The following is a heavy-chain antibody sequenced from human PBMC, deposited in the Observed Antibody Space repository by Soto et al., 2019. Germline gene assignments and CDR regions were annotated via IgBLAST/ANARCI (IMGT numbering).Heavy chain of an antibody. V-gene: IGHV4-34*12. D-gene: IGHD5-12*01. CDR2: IIHSGST. CDR1: GGSFSGYY. J-gene: IGHJ6*02. CDR3: ARVRSDGYNPRPYYYYYGMDV. Sequence: PSETLSLTCAVYGGSFSGYYWSWIRQPPGKGLEWIGEIIHSGSTNYNPSLKSRVTISVDTSKNQFSLKLSSVTAADTAVYYCARVRSDGYNPRPYYYYYGMDVWGQGTTVTVSS.